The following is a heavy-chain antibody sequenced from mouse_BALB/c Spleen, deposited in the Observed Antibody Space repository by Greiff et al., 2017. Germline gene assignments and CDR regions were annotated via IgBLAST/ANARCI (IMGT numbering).Heavy chain of an antibody. CDR3: ARDRRYDPFAY. V-gene: IGHV3-6*02. J-gene: IGHJ3*01. D-gene: IGHD2-3*01. Sequence: EVKLMESGPGLVKPSQSLSLTCSVTGYSITSGYYWNWIRQFPGNKLEWMGYISYDGSNNYNPSLKNRISITRDTSKNQFFLKLNSVTTEDTATYYCARDRRYDPFAYWGQGTLVTVSA. CDR1: GYSITSGYY. CDR2: ISYDGSN.